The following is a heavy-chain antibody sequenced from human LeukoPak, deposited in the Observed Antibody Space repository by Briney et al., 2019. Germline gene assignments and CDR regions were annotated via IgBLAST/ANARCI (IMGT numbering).Heavy chain of an antibody. J-gene: IGHJ4*02. CDR2: IGASGGDT. Sequence: VQPGGSLRLSCAASGFTFSSYAMSWVRQAPGKRLEWVSTIGASGGDTYYADSVKGRFTISRDNSKNTLYLQMNSLRVEDTAVYYCARDHHLDDSGDYTNYWGQGTLVTVSS. V-gene: IGHV3-23*01. D-gene: IGHD4-17*01. CDR3: ARDHHLDDSGDYTNY. CDR1: GFTFSSYA.